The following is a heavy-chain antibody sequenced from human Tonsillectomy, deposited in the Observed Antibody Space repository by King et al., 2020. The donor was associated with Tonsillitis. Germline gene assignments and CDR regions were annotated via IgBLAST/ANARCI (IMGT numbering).Heavy chain of an antibody. CDR3: ARDKESGSFYGYFEN. Sequence: QLVQSVGGVVQPGRSLRLSCAASGFTFSSYAMHWVRQAPGKVLEWGEGISYDGSRKQYADSVKGRFTISRDNSKNTVYLQMNSLRAEDTAVYYCARDKESGSFYGYFENWGQGALVTVSS. CDR2: ISYDGSRK. CDR1: GFTFSSYA. D-gene: IGHD1-26*01. V-gene: IGHV3-30-3*01. J-gene: IGHJ4*02.